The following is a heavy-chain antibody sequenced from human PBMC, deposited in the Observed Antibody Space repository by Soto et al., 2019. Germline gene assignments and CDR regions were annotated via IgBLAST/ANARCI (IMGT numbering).Heavy chain of an antibody. CDR2: IKSKTDGGTT. CDR1: GFTFSNAW. Sequence: GGSLRLSCAASGFTFSNAWMSWVRQAPGKGLEWVGRIKSKTDGGTTDYAAPVKGRFTISREDSKNTLYLQMNSLKTEDTAVYYCTTDPIPGYSSSWYLLNLRDYYYYMDVWGKGTTVTVSS. D-gene: IGHD6-13*01. J-gene: IGHJ6*03. CDR3: TTDPIPGYSSSWYLLNLRDYYYYMDV. V-gene: IGHV3-15*01.